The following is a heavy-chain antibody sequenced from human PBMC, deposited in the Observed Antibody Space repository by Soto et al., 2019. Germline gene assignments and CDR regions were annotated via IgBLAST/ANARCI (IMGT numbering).Heavy chain of an antibody. J-gene: IGHJ4*02. CDR3: ARENGSGSYYNVLIDY. CDR1: GGSFSGYY. V-gene: IGHV4-34*01. D-gene: IGHD3-10*01. CDR2: INHSGST. Sequence: PSETLSLTCAVYGGSFSGYYWSWIRQPPGKGLEWIGEINHSGSTNYNPSLKSRVTISVDTSKNQFSLKLSSVTAADTAEYYCARENGSGSYYNVLIDYWGQGTLVTVS.